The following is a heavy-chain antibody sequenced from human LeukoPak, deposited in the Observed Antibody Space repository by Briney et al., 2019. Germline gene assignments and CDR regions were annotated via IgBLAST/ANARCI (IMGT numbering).Heavy chain of an antibody. CDR2: IYSDGGT. CDR1: GLTFSNSY. Sequence: GGSLRLSCVASGLTFSNSYMSWVRQAPGKGLEWVSVIYSDGGTFYSDSVKGRSTISRDYSKSTLYLQMNSLRADDTAVYYCARDSNGPAFWGQGTLVTVSS. D-gene: IGHD6-19*01. J-gene: IGHJ4*02. CDR3: ARDSNGPAF. V-gene: IGHV3-53*01.